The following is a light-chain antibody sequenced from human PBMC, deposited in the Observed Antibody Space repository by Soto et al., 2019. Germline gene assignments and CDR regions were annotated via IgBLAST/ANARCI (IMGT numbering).Light chain of an antibody. CDR1: SSNVGSYKL. V-gene: IGLV2-23*02. CDR3: SSSGGSPTYV. CDR2: EVN. J-gene: IGLJ1*01. Sequence: QSVLTQPASVSGSPGQSITISCTGTSSNVGSYKLVSWYQQHPGKAPKLMIFEVNKRPSGVSNRFSGSKSGNTASLTISGLKVQEEADYYCSSSGGSPTYVFVTGTKLTVL.